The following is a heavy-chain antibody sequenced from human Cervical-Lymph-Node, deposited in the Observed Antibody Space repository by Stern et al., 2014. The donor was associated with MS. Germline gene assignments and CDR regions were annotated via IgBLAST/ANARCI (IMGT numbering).Heavy chain of an antibody. Sequence: VQLVESGAEMKKPGASVKVACEASGYIFTGYQMHWLRQAPGTGFEWMGWINTNSGRTIYAPKFQGRVTMTRDIDMSPVYMSLSSLRSDDPAVYYCARAPTTYGGYGVDSWCQGTLVAVSS. CDR1: GYIFTGYQ. D-gene: IGHD5-12*01. CDR2: INTNSGRT. CDR3: ARAPTTYGGYGVDS. V-gene: IGHV1-2*02. J-gene: IGHJ4*02.